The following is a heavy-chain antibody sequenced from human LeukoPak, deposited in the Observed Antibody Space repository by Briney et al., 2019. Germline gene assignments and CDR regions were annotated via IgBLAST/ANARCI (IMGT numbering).Heavy chain of an antibody. CDR1: GGSISSYY. V-gene: IGHV4-59*08. J-gene: IGHJ5*02. D-gene: IGHD3-16*01. Sequence: SETLSLTCTVSGGSISSYYWSWIRQPPGKGLEWIGYIYYSGSTNYNPSLKSRVTISVDTSKNQFSLKLSSVTAADTAVYYCARTQQRTVFGEVGNWFDPWGQGTLVTVSS. CDR3: ARTQQRTVFGEVGNWFDP. CDR2: IYYSGST.